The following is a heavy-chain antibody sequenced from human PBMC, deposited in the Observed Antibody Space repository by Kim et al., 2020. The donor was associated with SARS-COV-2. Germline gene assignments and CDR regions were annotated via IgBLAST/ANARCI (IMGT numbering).Heavy chain of an antibody. V-gene: IGHV3-30*18. J-gene: IGHJ1*01. CDR3: AKPSPGPIAAAGRYFQH. Sequence: GGSLRLSCAASGFTFSSYGMHWVRQAPGKGLEWVAVISYDGSNKYYADSVKGRFTISRDNSKNTLYLQMNSLRAEDTAVYYCAKPSPGPIAAAGRYFQHWGQGTLVTVSS. CDR1: GFTFSSYG. D-gene: IGHD6-13*01. CDR2: ISYDGSNK.